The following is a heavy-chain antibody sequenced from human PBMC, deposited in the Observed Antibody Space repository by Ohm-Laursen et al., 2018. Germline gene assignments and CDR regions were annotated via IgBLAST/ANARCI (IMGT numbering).Heavy chain of an antibody. D-gene: IGHD3-9*01. CDR1: GYTFTAYY. CDR3: ARDLGTYDILTGYYNGLYYGMDV. CDR2: INPNIGGA. Sequence: GSSVKVSCKASGYTFTAYYMHWVRQAPGQGLEWMGWINPNIGGAKYAQKFQGRVTMTRDTSITTAYMELSRLRSDDTAVYYCARDLGTYDILTGYYNGLYYGMDVWGQGTTVTVSS. J-gene: IGHJ6*02. V-gene: IGHV1-2*02.